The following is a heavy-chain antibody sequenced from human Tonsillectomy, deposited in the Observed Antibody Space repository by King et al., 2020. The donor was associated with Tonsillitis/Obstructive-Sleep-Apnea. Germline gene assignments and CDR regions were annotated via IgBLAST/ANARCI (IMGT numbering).Heavy chain of an antibody. CDR2: IYYSGSA. CDR1: GGSISSYY. D-gene: IGHD2-8*01. J-gene: IGHJ3*02. V-gene: IGHV4-59*01. CDR3: ARDMVLEAGGDAFDI. Sequence: QLQESGPGLVKPSETLSLTCTVSGGSISSYYWSWIRQPPGKGLEWIGYIYYSGSANYNPSLKSRVTMSVDRPKNQFSLKLSSVTAADTAVYYCARDMVLEAGGDAFDIWGLGTMVAVSS.